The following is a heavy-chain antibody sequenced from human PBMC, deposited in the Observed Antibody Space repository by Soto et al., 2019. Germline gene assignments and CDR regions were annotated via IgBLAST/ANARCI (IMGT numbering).Heavy chain of an antibody. V-gene: IGHV3-23*01. Sequence: PRGPLRLSCAASGFTFRVYAMSWFRQAPGRGLEWVSAIGGTGNTTYYADSVKGRFTIARDNSRDTLYLQMTSLRVEDTAVYYCARIRQLLFVSWGQGTLVTVSS. J-gene: IGHJ4*02. CDR1: GFTFRVYA. CDR3: ARIRQLLFVS. CDR2: IGGTGNTT. D-gene: IGHD2-2*01.